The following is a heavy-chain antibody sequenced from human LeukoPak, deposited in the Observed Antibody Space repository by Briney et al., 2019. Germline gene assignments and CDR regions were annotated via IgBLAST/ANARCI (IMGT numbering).Heavy chain of an antibody. J-gene: IGHJ4*02. V-gene: IGHV1-18*01. D-gene: IGHD4-17*01. CDR1: GYTFSSYS. CDR2: INPYNGNT. Sequence: ASVKVSCKASGYTFSSYSISWVRQAPGQGLEWMGWINPYNGNTNYAQNLQGRVTMTTDTSTSTAYMELRSLRSDDTAVYYCARGGDYVMIDYWGQGTVVTVSS. CDR3: ARGGDYVMIDY.